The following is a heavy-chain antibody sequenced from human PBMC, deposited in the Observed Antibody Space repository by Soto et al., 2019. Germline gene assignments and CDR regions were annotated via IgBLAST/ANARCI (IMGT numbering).Heavy chain of an antibody. V-gene: IGHV3-30-3*01. CDR3: ARDRLRYYYDSRSSWFDP. Sequence: PVGSLRLSCAASGFTFSSYAMHWVRQAPGKGLEWVAVISYDGSNKYYADSVKGRFTISRDNSKNTLYLQMNSLRAEDTAVYYCARDRLRYYYDSRSSWFDPWGQGTLVTVSS. D-gene: IGHD3-22*01. CDR1: GFTFSSYA. J-gene: IGHJ5*02. CDR2: ISYDGSNK.